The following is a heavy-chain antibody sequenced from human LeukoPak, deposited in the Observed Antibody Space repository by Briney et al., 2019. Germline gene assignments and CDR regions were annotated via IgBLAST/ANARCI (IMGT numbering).Heavy chain of an antibody. CDR1: GDSISSSSYY. CDR2: MYYSGST. CDR3: ARAVHYSGTSYQYTGGYYYFDF. Sequence: SETLSLTCTVSGDSISSSSYYWGWIRQPPGKGLEWIGSMYYSGSTYYNPSLKSRVTISVDMSKKHFFLDLSSVTAADTAVYYCARAVHYSGTSYQYTGGYYYFDFWGQGTLVTVSS. V-gene: IGHV4-39*07. D-gene: IGHD3-10*01. J-gene: IGHJ4*02.